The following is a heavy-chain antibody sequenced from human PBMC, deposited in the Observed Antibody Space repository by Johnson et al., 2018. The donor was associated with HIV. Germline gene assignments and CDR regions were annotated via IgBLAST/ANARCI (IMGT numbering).Heavy chain of an antibody. Sequence: VQLVESGGGLVQPGGSLRLSCATSGFTFSSYAMSWVRQAPGKGLEWVSVIYSGGSTYYADSVRGRFTISRDNARNSLYLQMNSLRAEDTALYYCVRSGGYDNINAFDIWGQGTVVTISS. CDR3: VRSGGYDNINAFDI. J-gene: IGHJ3*02. V-gene: IGHV3-66*01. D-gene: IGHD3-22*01. CDR1: GFTFSSYA. CDR2: IYSGGST.